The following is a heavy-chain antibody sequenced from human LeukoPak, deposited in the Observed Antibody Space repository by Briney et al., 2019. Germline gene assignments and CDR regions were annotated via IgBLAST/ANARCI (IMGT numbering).Heavy chain of an antibody. CDR1: GFTFCSFW. V-gene: IGHV3-74*01. CDR3: ARADDGANSWVND. Sequence: TGGSLRLSCAAPGFTFCSFWMHWVRQAPGKGLVWISRINSDGIGTSYADSVKGRFTISRDNAKTTLYLQMNSLRAEDTAVYYCARADDGANSWVNDWGQGTLVTVSS. CDR2: INSDGIGT. J-gene: IGHJ4*02. D-gene: IGHD4-23*01.